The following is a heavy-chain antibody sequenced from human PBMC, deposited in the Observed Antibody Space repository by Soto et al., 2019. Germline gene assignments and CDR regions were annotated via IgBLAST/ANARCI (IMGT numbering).Heavy chain of an antibody. CDR1: GGSISSYY. CDR2: IYYSGST. V-gene: IGHV4-59*01. Sequence: QVQLQESGPGLVKPSETLSLTCTVSGGSISSYYWSWIRQPPGEGLQWIGYIYYSGSTNYNPSLTSRVTISVDTSKNQFSLQLSSVTAADTAVYYCARAYGDYVFDYWGQGTLVTVSS. J-gene: IGHJ4*02. D-gene: IGHD4-17*01. CDR3: ARAYGDYVFDY.